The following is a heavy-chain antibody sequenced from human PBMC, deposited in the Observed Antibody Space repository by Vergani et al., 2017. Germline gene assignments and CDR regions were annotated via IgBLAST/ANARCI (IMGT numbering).Heavy chain of an antibody. J-gene: IGHJ4*02. CDR2: ISGSGGST. D-gene: IGHD3-3*01. CDR3: AKEDAGRHKRMTIFGVDPLIAY. V-gene: IGHV3-23*01. CDR1: GFTFSSYA. Sequence: EVQLLESGGGLVQPGGSLRLSCAASGFTFSSYAMSWVRQAPGKGLEWVSAISGSGGSTYYADSVKGRFTISRDNSKNTLYLQINSLRAEDTAVYYCAKEDAGRHKRMTIFGVDPLIAYWGQGTLVTVSS.